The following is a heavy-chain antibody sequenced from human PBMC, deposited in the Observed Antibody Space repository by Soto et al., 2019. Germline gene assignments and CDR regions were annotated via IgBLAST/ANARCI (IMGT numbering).Heavy chain of an antibody. Sequence: SETLSLTCTVSGGSISSGGYYWSWIRQHPGKGLEWIGYIYYSGSTYYNPSLKSRVTISVDTSKNQFSLKLSSVTAADTAVYYCASLYCTNGVCPFDYWGQGTLVTVSS. D-gene: IGHD2-8*01. J-gene: IGHJ4*02. CDR1: GGSISSGGYY. V-gene: IGHV4-31*03. CDR2: IYYSGST. CDR3: ASLYCTNGVCPFDY.